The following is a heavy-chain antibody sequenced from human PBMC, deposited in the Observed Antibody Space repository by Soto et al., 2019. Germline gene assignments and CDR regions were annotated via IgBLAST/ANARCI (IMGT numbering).Heavy chain of an antibody. CDR3: ARASYSSGWEEDWFDP. CDR1: GYSISSGYY. Sequence: LSLTCAVAGYSISSGYYWVWIRHPPGKGLEWSGSIYHSGSTYYNPSLKRRVTISVDTSKNQFSLKLRSVTAADTAVYYCARASYSSGWEEDWFDPWGQGTLVTVSS. D-gene: IGHD6-19*01. J-gene: IGHJ5*01. CDR2: IYHSGST. V-gene: IGHV4-38-2*01.